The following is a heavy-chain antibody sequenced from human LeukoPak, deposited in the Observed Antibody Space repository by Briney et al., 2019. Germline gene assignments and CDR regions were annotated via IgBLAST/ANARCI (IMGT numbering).Heavy chain of an antibody. CDR2: ISGSGSSI. V-gene: IGHV3-48*01. CDR3: ARGKMGYYGMDV. D-gene: IGHD2-8*01. J-gene: IGHJ6*02. CDR1: GFTFNSYA. Sequence: GGSLRLSCAASGFTFNSYAMSWVRQAPGKGLEWVSYISGSGSSIYYADSVKGRFTISRDSAKNSLYLQMNSLRAEDTAVYYCARGKMGYYGMDVWGQGTTVTVSS.